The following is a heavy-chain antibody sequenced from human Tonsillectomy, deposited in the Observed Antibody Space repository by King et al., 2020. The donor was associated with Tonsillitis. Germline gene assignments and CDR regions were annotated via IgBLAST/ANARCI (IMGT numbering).Heavy chain of an antibody. CDR2: ISPNSGGT. V-gene: IGHV1-2*02. J-gene: IGHJ3*02. CDR3: AKIGTAYGAFDI. D-gene: IGHD3-10*01. CDR1: GYTFTGYH. Sequence: QLVQSGAEVKKPGASVKVSCKASGYTFTGYHMHCVRQSRGQGLEWMGWISPNSGGTNYAPMFQGRVTMTRDTSITTAYLELCGLGSDEKAVYYCAKIGTAYGAFDIWRQGTMVTVSS.